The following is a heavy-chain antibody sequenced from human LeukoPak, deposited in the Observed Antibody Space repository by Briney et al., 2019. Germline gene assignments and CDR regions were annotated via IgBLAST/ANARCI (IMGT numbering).Heavy chain of an antibody. Sequence: GGSLRLSCAASGFTFSSYSMSWVRQAPGKGLEWVSSISSSSSNIYYADSVKGRFTISRDNAKNTLYLQLNSLRAEDTAVYYCARDGLHASMVLYWGQGTLVTVSS. CDR3: ARDGLHASMVLY. CDR2: ISSSSSNI. CDR1: GFTFSSYS. D-gene: IGHD3-10*01. V-gene: IGHV3-21*04. J-gene: IGHJ4*02.